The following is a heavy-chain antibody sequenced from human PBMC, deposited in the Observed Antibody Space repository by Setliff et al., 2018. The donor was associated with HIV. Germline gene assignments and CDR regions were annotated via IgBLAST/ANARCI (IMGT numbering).Heavy chain of an antibody. D-gene: IGHD3-10*01. Sequence: PGGSLRLSCAASGFTFSSYSMNWVRQAPGKGLEWVSCISSRNKVNSYTTEYAASVKGRFTISRDDSKNSLYLQMNSLKTEDTAVYYCARGRLLWSGSYYYYYMDVWGKGTTVTVSS. V-gene: IGHV3-72*01. CDR1: GFTFSSYS. CDR2: SRNKVNSYTT. CDR3: ARGRLLWSGSYYYYYMDV. J-gene: IGHJ6*03.